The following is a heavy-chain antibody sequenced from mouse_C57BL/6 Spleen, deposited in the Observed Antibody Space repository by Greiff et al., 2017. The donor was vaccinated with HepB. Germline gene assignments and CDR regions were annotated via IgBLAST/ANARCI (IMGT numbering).Heavy chain of an antibody. Sequence: EVQLQESGPVLVKPGASVKMSCKASGYTFTDYYMNWVKQSHGKSLEWIGVINPYNGGTSYNQKFKGKATLTVDKSSSTAYMELNSLTSEDSAVYYCARGGSSGYVGYWGQGTTLTVSS. V-gene: IGHV1-19*01. CDR2: INPYNGGT. CDR3: ARGGSSGYVGY. D-gene: IGHD3-2*02. J-gene: IGHJ2*01. CDR1: GYTFTDYY.